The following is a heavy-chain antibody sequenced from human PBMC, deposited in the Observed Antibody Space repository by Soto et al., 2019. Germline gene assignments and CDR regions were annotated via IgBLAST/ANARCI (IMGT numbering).Heavy chain of an antibody. V-gene: IGHV3-48*02. CDR2: IRSDSNHI. CDR3: HRALAYAFDY. Sequence: GGSLRLSCAASGFIFSSFSMNWIRQAPGKGLEWLSYIRSDSNHIGYADSVRGRFTISSDIAKNSLFLQMSSLRDEDTAVYYCHRALAYAFDYWGQGTLVTVSS. CDR1: GFIFSSFS. J-gene: IGHJ4*02. D-gene: IGHD3-16*01.